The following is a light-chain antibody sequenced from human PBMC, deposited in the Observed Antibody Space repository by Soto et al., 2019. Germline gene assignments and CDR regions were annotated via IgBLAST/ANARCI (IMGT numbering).Light chain of an antibody. CDR2: DAS. Sequence: DIQMTQSPSSLSASVEDRVTITFQASQNINNYLNWYQQKPGRAPKLLIYDASNLEAGVPSRFRGSGSGTDFTFTISRLQPEDIATYYCQQYENLPTFGQGTRLEIK. CDR1: QNINNY. V-gene: IGKV1-33*01. CDR3: QQYENLPT. J-gene: IGKJ5*01.